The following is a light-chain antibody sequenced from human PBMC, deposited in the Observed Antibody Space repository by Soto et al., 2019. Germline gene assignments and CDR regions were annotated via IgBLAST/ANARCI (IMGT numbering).Light chain of an antibody. CDR1: SSNIGTGYD. V-gene: IGLV1-40*01. J-gene: IGLJ2*01. Sequence: QSALTQPPSVSGAPGQRVTISCTGSSSNIGTGYDVHWYQQLPRTAPKVLIYANNNRPSGVADRFSGSTSGTSASLAITGLQAEDEADYYCQSYDSSLSGAVFGGGTKVTVL. CDR2: ANN. CDR3: QSYDSSLSGAV.